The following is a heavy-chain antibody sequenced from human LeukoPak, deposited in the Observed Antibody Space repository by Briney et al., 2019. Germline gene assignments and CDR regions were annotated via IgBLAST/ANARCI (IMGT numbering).Heavy chain of an antibody. CDR1: GYTFTGYY. V-gene: IGHV1-2*02. CDR3: AREDCTNGVSYFDY. Sequence: ASVKVSCKASGYTFTGYYMHWVRQAPGQGLEWMGWINPNSGGTNYAQKFQGRVTMTRDTSISTAYMELSRLRSDDTAVYYCAREDCTNGVSYFDYWGQGTLVTVSS. D-gene: IGHD2-8*01. J-gene: IGHJ4*02. CDR2: INPNSGGT.